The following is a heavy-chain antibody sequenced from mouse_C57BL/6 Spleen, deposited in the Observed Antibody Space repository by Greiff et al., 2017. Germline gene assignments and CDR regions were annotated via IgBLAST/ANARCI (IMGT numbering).Heavy chain of an antibody. CDR1: GFTFSDYG. CDR3: ARGTYYRGGFAY. D-gene: IGHD2-12*01. V-gene: IGHV5-17*01. CDR2: ISSGSSTI. J-gene: IGHJ3*01. Sequence: DVHLVESGGGLVKPGGSLKLSCAASGFTFSDYGMHWVRQAPEKGLEWVAYISSGSSTIYYADTVKGRFTISRDNAKNTLFLQMTSLRSEDTAMYYCARGTYYRGGFAYWGQGTLVTVSA.